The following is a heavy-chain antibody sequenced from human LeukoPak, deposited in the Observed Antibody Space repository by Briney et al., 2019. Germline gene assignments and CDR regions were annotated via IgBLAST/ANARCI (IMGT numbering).Heavy chain of an antibody. D-gene: IGHD2-15*01. Sequence: GGSLRLSCAASGFTFSDYYMSWIRQAPGKGLVWVSRVDSDGSSTTQADSVKGRFIISRDNANNTLYLQMNSLRDDDTAVYYCARGNGGSRFFNVWGDGTLVTLPS. CDR1: GFTFSDYY. V-gene: IGHV3-74*01. CDR2: VDSDGSST. J-gene: IGHJ2*01. CDR3: ARGNGGSRFFNV.